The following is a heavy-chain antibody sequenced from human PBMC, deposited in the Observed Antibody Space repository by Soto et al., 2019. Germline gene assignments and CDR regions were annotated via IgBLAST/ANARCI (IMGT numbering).Heavy chain of an antibody. Sequence: SVKVSCKASGDTLTGYFMHWVRQAPGQGLEWMGWINPNSGGANYAQKVQGRVTMTRDTSIRTTYMELSGLRYDDTAVYYCAMNAGLAYYYYGMDIWGQGTTVPAS. V-gene: IGHV1-2*02. CDR3: AMNAGLAYYYYGMDI. D-gene: IGHD2-2*01. J-gene: IGHJ6*02. CDR1: GDTLTGYF. CDR2: INPNSGGA.